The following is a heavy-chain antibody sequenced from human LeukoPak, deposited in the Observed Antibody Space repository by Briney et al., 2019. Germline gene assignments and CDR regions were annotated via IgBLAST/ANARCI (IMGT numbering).Heavy chain of an antibody. Sequence: SETLSLTCAVYGGSFSGYYWSWIRQPPGKGLEWIGEINHSGSTNYNPSLKSRVTISVDTPKNQFSLKLSSVTAADTAVYYCASATVIPMGYYYYMDVWGKGTTVTVSS. V-gene: IGHV4-34*01. CDR3: ASATVIPMGYYYYMDV. D-gene: IGHD3-16*02. CDR1: GGSFSGYY. J-gene: IGHJ6*03. CDR2: INHSGST.